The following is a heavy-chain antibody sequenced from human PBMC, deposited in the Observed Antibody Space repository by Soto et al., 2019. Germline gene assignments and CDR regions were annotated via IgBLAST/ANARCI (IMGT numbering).Heavy chain of an antibody. J-gene: IGHJ4*02. V-gene: IGHV3-23*01. D-gene: IGHD3-10*02. CDR3: AKHVRVRSNFDY. Sequence: EVQLLESGGGLVQPGGSLRLSCAASGFTFSSYAMSWVRQAPGKGLEWVSAISGSGGSTYYADSVKGRFTISRDNSKNTLYLHMNSLRAEDTAVYYCAKHVRVRSNFDYWGQGTLVTVSS. CDR2: ISGSGGST. CDR1: GFTFSSYA.